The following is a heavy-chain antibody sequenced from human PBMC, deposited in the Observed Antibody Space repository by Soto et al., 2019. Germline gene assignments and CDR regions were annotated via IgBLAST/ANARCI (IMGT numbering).Heavy chain of an antibody. CDR2: ISGSGGST. Sequence: GGSLRLSCAASGFTFSSYAMSWVRQAPGKGLEWVSAISGSGGSTYYADSVKGRFTISRDNSKNTLYLQMNSLRAEDTAVYYCSRHYDPPISTFGEVIGHYNGLDVWGQGTTVTVSS. CDR1: GFTFSSYA. V-gene: IGHV3-23*01. CDR3: SRHYDPPISTFGEVIGHYNGLDV. J-gene: IGHJ6*02. D-gene: IGHD3-3*01.